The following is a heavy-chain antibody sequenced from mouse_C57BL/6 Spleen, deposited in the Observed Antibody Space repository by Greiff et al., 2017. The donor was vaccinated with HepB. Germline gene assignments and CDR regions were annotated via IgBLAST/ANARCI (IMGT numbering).Heavy chain of an antibody. Sequence: DVKLQESGAELVKPGASVKLSCTASGFNIKDYYMHWVKQRTEQGLEWIGRIDPEDGETKYAPKFQGKATITADTSSNTAYLQLSSLTSEDTAVYYCATYYSNYYYAMDYWGQGTSVTVSS. CDR2: IDPEDGET. D-gene: IGHD2-5*01. J-gene: IGHJ4*01. CDR1: GFNIKDYY. V-gene: IGHV14-2*01. CDR3: ATYYSNYYYAMDY.